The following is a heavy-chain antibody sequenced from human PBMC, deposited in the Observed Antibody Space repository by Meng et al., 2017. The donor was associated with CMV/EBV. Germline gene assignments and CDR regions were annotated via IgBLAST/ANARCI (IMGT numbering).Heavy chain of an antibody. CDR1: GVTVSNAW. CDR3: NTAMANFDY. CDR2: NKSKTNGGKT. Sequence: CAGSGVTVSNAWMNWVRQAGGKGLGWVGSNKSKTNGGKTDYEGHVNGRFNISRDDSKNTLYLQMNSLKTEDTAVYDCNTAMANFDYWGQGTLVTVSS. J-gene: IGHJ4*02. D-gene: IGHD3-10*01. V-gene: IGHV3-15*07.